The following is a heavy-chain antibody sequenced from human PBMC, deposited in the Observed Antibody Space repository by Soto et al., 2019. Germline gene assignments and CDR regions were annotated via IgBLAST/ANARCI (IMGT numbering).Heavy chain of an antibody. D-gene: IGHD2-2*01. Sequence: PGGSLRLSCAASGFTFSNYAMSWVRQVPGKGLEWVSIISASGDNTYYADSVKGRFTISRDNSKNTLYLQMDSLRAEDTAVYYCANDYRVVPAAVSGFLIDYWGQGTLVTVSS. J-gene: IGHJ4*02. V-gene: IGHV3-23*01. CDR3: ANDYRVVPAAVSGFLIDY. CDR1: GFTFSNYA. CDR2: ISASGDNT.